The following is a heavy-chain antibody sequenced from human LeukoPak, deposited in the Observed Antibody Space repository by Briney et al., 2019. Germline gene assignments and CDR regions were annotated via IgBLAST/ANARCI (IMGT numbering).Heavy chain of an antibody. D-gene: IGHD6-6*01. J-gene: IGHJ4*02. CDR3: VRDRSGSSSVY. CDR1: GFTFSNYW. Sequence: GGSLRLSCAASGFTFSNYWMHWFRQAPGKGLVWVSHINSDGSSTTYADSVKGRFTISRDNAKNALYLQMNSLRAEDTAVYYCVRDRSGSSSVYWGQGTLVTVSS. CDR2: INSDGSST. V-gene: IGHV3-74*01.